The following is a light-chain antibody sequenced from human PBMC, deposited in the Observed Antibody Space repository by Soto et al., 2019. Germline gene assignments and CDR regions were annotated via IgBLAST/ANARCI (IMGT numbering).Light chain of an antibody. Sequence: DVQMTQSPSSLSAFVGDRVTITCRASQGIAPYLAWFQQKPGKVPKLLVYATSTLQSGGPSRFSGIGSGTYCHLTINSLQPEDVGTYYCQKYNSAPLTFGGGTKVEIK. CDR2: ATS. V-gene: IGKV1-27*01. J-gene: IGKJ4*01. CDR1: QGIAPY. CDR3: QKYNSAPLT.